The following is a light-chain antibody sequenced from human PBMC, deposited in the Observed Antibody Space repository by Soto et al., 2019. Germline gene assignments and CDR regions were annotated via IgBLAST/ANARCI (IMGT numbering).Light chain of an antibody. J-gene: IGKJ5*01. CDR3: QQRSNWPPAIT. Sequence: EIVLTQSPGTLSLSPGERATLSCRASQSVTTYLAWYQQKPGQAPRLLIYDASNRATGIPARFSGSGSGTDFTLTISSLEPEDFAVYHCQQRSNWPPAITLGQGTRLEIK. CDR2: DAS. V-gene: IGKV3-11*01. CDR1: QSVTTY.